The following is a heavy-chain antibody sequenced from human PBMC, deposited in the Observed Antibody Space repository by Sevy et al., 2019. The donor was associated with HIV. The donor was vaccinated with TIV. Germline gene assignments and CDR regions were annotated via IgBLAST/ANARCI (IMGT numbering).Heavy chain of an antibody. V-gene: IGHV4-59*11. D-gene: IGHD6-13*01. J-gene: IGHJ4*02. CDR2: IFFSGET. Sequence: SETLSLTCTVSGGPTSSHHWSWIRQPPGKGLEWVGLIFFSGETSYNPSLKSRVTTSVDRSKNQFSFSLEVTSVTAADTAVYYCARDSGSSSDYWGQGTLVTVSS. CDR1: GGPTSSHH. CDR3: ARDSGSSSDY.